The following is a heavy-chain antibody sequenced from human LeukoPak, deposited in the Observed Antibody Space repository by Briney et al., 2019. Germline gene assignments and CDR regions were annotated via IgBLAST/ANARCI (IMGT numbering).Heavy chain of an antibody. J-gene: IGHJ4*02. CDR2: LSGSDGTT. CDR3: ARGYCTSSSCYNDY. D-gene: IGHD2-2*02. Sequence: PGRSLRLSCAASGFTFSSYGMSWVRQAPGKGLEWVSTLSGSDGTTYYAGSVKGRFTVSRDNSKNTLYLQMNSLGAEDTAVYSCARGYCTSSSCYNDYWGQGTLVTVSS. CDR1: GFTFSSYG. V-gene: IGHV3-23*01.